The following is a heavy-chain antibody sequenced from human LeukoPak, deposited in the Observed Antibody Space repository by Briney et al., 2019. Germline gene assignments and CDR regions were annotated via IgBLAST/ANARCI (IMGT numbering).Heavy chain of an antibody. CDR3: TTPNSGRGFDI. CDR1: AFTFSSAW. V-gene: IGHV3-15*01. D-gene: IGHD3-10*01. Sequence: GGSLRLSCAASAFTFSSAWMNWFRQAPGKGLEWVGRIKSKTDGGTAEYAAPVRGRFTISREDSINTMYLRMNSLKTEDTAVYYCTTPNSGRGFDIWGQGTMVTVSS. CDR2: IKSKTDGGTA. J-gene: IGHJ3*02.